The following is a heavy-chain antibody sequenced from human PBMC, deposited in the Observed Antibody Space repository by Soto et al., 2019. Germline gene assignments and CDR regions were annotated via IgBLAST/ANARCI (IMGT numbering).Heavy chain of an antibody. CDR1: GFTFSSYA. CDR2: ISGSGGTT. D-gene: IGHD6-19*01. V-gene: IGHV3-23*01. CDR3: AKAANGWFSAFDI. Sequence: EVQLLESGGGLVQPGGSLRLSCAASGFTFSSYAMSWVRQAPGKGLEWVSAISGSGGTTYYADSVKGRFTFSRDNSKTTLYLQMNSLRADDTVVYYCAKAANGWFSAFDIWGQGTMVTVSS. J-gene: IGHJ3*02.